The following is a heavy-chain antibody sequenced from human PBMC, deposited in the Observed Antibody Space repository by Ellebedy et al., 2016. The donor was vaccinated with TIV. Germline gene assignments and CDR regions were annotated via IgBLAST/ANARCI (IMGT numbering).Heavy chain of an antibody. Sequence: ASVKVSXKASGYTFTSYGISWVRQAPGQGLEWMGWISAYNGNTNYAQKLQGRVTMTTDTSTSTAYMELRSLRSDDTAVYYCARAPQLLNWFDPWGQGTLVTVSS. CDR3: ARAPQLLNWFDP. D-gene: IGHD1-1*01. CDR1: GYTFTSYG. V-gene: IGHV1-18*01. CDR2: ISAYNGNT. J-gene: IGHJ5*02.